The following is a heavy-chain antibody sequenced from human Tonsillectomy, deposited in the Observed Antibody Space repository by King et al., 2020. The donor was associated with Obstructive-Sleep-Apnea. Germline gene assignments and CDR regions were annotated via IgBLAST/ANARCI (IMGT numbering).Heavy chain of an antibody. CDR3: TTEGHYDDSSGLTPLGYYGMDV. D-gene: IGHD3-22*01. Sequence: VQLVESGGGLVKPGGSLRLSCAASGFTFSNAWMSWVRQAPGKGLEWVGRIKSKTDGGTTDYAAPVKGRFTISRDDSKNTLYLQMNSLKTEDTAVYYCTTEGHYDDSSGLTPLGYYGMDVWGQGTTVTVSS. J-gene: IGHJ6*02. V-gene: IGHV3-15*01. CDR1: GFTFSNAW. CDR2: IKSKTDGGTT.